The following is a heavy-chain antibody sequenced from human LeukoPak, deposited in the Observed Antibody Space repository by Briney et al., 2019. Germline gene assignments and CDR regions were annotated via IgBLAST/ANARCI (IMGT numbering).Heavy chain of an antibody. D-gene: IGHD6-19*01. CDR1: GYSISSGYY. CDR2: IYHSGST. J-gene: IGHJ4*02. Sequence: PSETLSLTCDVSGYSISSGYYWGWIRQPPGKGLEWIGSIYHSGSTHYNPSLKSRVTISVDTSKNQFSLKLSSVTAADTAVYYCARNSSGHSFDYWGQGTLDCVSS. CDR3: ARNSSGHSFDY. V-gene: IGHV4-38-2*01.